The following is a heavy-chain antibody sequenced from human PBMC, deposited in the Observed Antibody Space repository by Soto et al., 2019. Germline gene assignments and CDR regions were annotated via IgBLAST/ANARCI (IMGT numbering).Heavy chain of an antibody. Sequence: QVQLVESGGGVVQPGRSLRLSCAASGFTFSSYGMHWVRQAPGKGLEWVAVIWYDGSNKYYADSVKGRFTISRDNSKNTLYLQMNSLRAEDTAVYYCASFRYYYDSSGYTNEDAFDIWGQGTMVTVSS. D-gene: IGHD3-22*01. V-gene: IGHV3-33*01. CDR3: ASFRYYYDSSGYTNEDAFDI. CDR2: IWYDGSNK. J-gene: IGHJ3*02. CDR1: GFTFSSYG.